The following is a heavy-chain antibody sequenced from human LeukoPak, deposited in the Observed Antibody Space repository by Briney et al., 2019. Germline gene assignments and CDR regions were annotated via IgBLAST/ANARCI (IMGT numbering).Heavy chain of an antibody. CDR1: GGSISSSY. J-gene: IGHJ4*02. D-gene: IGHD4-17*01. CDR2: LYSSGSP. V-gene: IGHV4-59*01. Sequence: SETLSLTCTVSGGSISSSYWSWIRQPPGKGLEWIGYLYSSGSPNYNPSLKSRVTMSVDTSNNQFSLRLNSVTAADTAVYYCARAGYGDSDFDYWGQGTLVTVSS. CDR3: ARAGYGDSDFDY.